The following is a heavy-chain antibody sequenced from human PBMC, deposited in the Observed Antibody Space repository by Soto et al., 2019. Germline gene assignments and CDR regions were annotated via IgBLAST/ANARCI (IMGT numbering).Heavy chain of an antibody. D-gene: IGHD3-9*01. CDR2: IYYSGST. Sequence: PSETLPLTCTVSGGSISSGGYYWSWIRQHPGKGLEWIGYIYYSGSTYYNPSLKSRVTISVDTSKNQFSLKLSSVTAADTAVYYCARENRLPKLRYFDWFPEGYYNWFDPWGQGTLVTVSS. V-gene: IGHV4-31*03. CDR3: ARENRLPKLRYFDWFPEGYYNWFDP. CDR1: GGSISSGGYY. J-gene: IGHJ5*02.